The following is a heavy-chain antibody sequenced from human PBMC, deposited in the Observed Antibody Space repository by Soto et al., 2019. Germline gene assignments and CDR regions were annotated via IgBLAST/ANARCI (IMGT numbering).Heavy chain of an antibody. V-gene: IGHV1-46*01. J-gene: IGHJ4*02. CDR2: INPSGGST. D-gene: IGHD2-15*01. CDR1: GYTFTSYY. Sequence: ASVKVSCKASGYTFTSYYMHCVRQAPGQVLEWMGIINPSGGSTSYAQKFQGRVTMTRDTSTSTVYMELSSLRSEDTAVYYCARDAPHCSGGSCYPGGLDYWGQGTLVTVSS. CDR3: ARDAPHCSGGSCYPGGLDY.